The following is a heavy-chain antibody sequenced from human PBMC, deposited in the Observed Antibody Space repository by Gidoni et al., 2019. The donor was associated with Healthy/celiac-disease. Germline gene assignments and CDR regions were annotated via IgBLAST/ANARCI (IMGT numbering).Heavy chain of an antibody. CDR3: ARVGTGSYYYYGMDV. D-gene: IGHD1-1*01. CDR1: GFTFSSYA. V-gene: IGHV3-30-3*01. J-gene: IGHJ6*02. CDR2: ISYDGSNK. Sequence: QVQLVESGGGVVQPGRSLRLSWAASGFTFSSYAMHWVRQAPGKGLEWVAVISYDGSNKYYADSVKGRFTISRDNSKNTLYLQMNSLRAEDTAVYYCARVGTGSYYYYGMDVWGQGTTVTVSS.